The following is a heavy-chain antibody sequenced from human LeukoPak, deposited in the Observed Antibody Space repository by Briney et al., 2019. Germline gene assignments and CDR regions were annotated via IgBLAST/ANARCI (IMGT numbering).Heavy chain of an antibody. CDR2: IYTSGST. V-gene: IGHV4-61*02. CDR3: ARVGDYALKD. Sequence: SQTLSLTCAVSGGSISSGGYSWSWIRQPAGKGLEWIGRIYTSGSTSYNPSLKSRVTMSVDTSKNQFSLKLSSVTAADTAVYYCARVGDYALKDWGQGTLVTVSS. CDR1: GGSISSGGYS. J-gene: IGHJ4*02. D-gene: IGHD3-16*01.